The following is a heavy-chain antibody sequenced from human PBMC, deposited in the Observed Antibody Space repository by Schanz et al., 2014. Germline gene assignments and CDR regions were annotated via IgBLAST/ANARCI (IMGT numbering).Heavy chain of an antibody. V-gene: IGHV3-33*01. CDR1: GFIFSSYG. Sequence: QVQLVESGGGVVQPGRSLRLSCAASGFIFSSYGLHWVRQAPGKGLEWVAVIWSDGSGKYYADSVKGRFTISRDNSKTTLSLQMNSLRAEDTAVYYCAREQIMAAAGLVDYWGHGTLVTVSS. CDR3: AREQIMAAAGLVDY. CDR2: IWSDGSGK. D-gene: IGHD6-13*01. J-gene: IGHJ4*01.